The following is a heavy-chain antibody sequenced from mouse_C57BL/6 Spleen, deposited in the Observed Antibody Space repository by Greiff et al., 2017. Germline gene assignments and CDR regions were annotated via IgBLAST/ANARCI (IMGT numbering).Heavy chain of an antibody. D-gene: IGHD1-1*02. Sequence: EVKLMESGGGLVKPGGSLKLSCAASGFTFSDYGMHWVRQAPEKGLEWVAYISSGSSTIYYADTVKGRFTISRDNAKNTLFLQMTSLRSDDTAMYYCARGGGYYAMDYWGQGTSVTVSS. CDR3: ARGGGYYAMDY. V-gene: IGHV5-17*01. CDR2: ISSGSSTI. J-gene: IGHJ4*01. CDR1: GFTFSDYG.